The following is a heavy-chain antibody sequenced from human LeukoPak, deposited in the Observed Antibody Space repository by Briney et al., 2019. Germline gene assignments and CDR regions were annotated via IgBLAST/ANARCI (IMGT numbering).Heavy chain of an antibody. Sequence: PGGSLRLSCAASGFTFTNYWMSWVRQAPGKGLELVANIKQDRSEKYYVDSVKGRFTISRDNAKNSLYLQMNSLRAEDTAVYYCAGSDTTGYIPREWDYWYFDLWGRGTLVTVSS. J-gene: IGHJ2*01. D-gene: IGHD1-1*01. CDR3: AGSDTTGYIPREWDYWYFDL. CDR2: IKQDRSEK. V-gene: IGHV3-7*01. CDR1: GFTFTNYW.